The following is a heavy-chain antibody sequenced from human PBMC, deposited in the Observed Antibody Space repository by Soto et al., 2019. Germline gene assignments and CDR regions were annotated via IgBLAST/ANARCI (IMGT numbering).Heavy chain of an antibody. D-gene: IGHD3-10*02. Sequence: KGLEWVSAISGSGGSTYYADSGKGRFTIARDNSKNALYLQMNSLRAEDTAVYYCVFFFQAEDGIRDVRSVSAFLLNRSSDL. CDR3: VFFFQAEDGIRDVRSVSAFLLNRSSDL. V-gene: IGHV3-23*01. J-gene: IGHJ2*01. CDR2: ISGSGGST.